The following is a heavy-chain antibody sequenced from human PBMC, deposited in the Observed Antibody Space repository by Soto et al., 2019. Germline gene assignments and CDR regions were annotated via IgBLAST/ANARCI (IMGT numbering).Heavy chain of an antibody. V-gene: IGHV1-3*01. D-gene: IGHD6-13*01. CDR1: GYTFTSYG. CDR3: VRRHVSATGIDWFDP. J-gene: IGHJ5*02. CDR2: INAANGDT. Sequence: ASGKFSCNASGYTFTSYGIHWVRQAPGQRLEWMGWINAANGDTKYSPKFQGRVTITRDTSASTAYMELSSLRSEDTAVYYCVRRHVSATGIDWFDPWGQGTLVTVSS.